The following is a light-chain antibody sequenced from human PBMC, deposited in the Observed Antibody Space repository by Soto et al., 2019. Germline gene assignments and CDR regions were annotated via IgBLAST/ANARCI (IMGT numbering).Light chain of an antibody. CDR2: EVN. CDR3: SSFTTTSTNV. CDR1: SSDIGAYDY. V-gene: IGLV2-14*01. Sequence: QSALTQPASLSGSPGQSITISCTGTSSDIGAYDYVSWFQQHPGKAPKLMISEVNNRPSGVSNRFSGSKSGNTAYLTISGLQVEDEAEYFCSSFTTTSTNVFGTGTKLTVL. J-gene: IGLJ1*01.